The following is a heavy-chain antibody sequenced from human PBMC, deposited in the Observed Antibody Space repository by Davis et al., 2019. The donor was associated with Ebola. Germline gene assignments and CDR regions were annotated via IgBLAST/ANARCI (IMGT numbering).Heavy chain of an antibody. CDR2: INAGNGNT. J-gene: IGHJ4*02. D-gene: IGHD5-12*01. CDR1: GYTFTSYA. Sequence: ASVKVSCKASGYTFTSYAMHWVRQAPGQRLEWMGWINAGNGNTKYSQKFQGRVTITADKSTSTAYMELRSLRSDDTAVYYCARYSGYEKFDYWGQGTLVTVSS. CDR3: ARYSGYEKFDY. V-gene: IGHV1-3*01.